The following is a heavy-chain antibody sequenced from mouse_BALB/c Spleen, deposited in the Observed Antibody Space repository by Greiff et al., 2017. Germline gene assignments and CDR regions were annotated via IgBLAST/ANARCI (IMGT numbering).Heavy chain of an antibody. V-gene: IGHV5-6*03. Sequence: EVMLVESGGGLVQPGGSLKLSCAASGFTFSSYGMSWVRQTPDKRLEWVATISSGGSYTYYPDSVKGRFTISRDNAKNTLYLQMSSLKSEDTAMYYCARQLSYWGQGTLVTVSA. CDR2: ISSGGSYT. J-gene: IGHJ3*01. CDR3: ARQLSY. CDR1: GFTFSSYG.